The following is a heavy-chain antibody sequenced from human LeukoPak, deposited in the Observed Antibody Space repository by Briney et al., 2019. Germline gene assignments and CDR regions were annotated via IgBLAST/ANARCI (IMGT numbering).Heavy chain of an antibody. CDR2: IYIKST. D-gene: IGHD6-19*01. Sequence: SETLSLTCTVSGGSISTFSWSWIRQFPGKGLEWIGSIYIKSTNYNPSLKSRVAISVGTSKNQFSLRLDSVTTADTAVYYCARDTTVASGMQYWGQGTLVTVPS. J-gene: IGHJ4*02. V-gene: IGHV4-59*01. CDR3: ARDTTVASGMQY. CDR1: GGSISTFS.